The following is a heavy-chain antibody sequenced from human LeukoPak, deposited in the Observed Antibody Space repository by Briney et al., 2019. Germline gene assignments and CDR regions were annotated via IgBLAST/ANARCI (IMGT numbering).Heavy chain of an antibody. D-gene: IGHD5-12*01. CDR2: IYYSGST. Sequence: SETLSLTCAVSGGSISSGGYSWSWIRQPPGKGLEWIGYIYYSGSTNYNPSLKSRVTISVDTSKNQFSLKLSSVTAADTAVYYCASPKGYGGAFDIWGQGTMVTVSS. CDR3: ASPKGYGGAFDI. V-gene: IGHV4-61*08. CDR1: GGSISSGGYS. J-gene: IGHJ3*02.